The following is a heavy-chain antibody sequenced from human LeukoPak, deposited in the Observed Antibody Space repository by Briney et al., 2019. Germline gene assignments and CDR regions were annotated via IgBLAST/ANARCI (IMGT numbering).Heavy chain of an antibody. CDR1: GFTFSSYS. Sequence: PGGSLRLSCAASGFTFSSYSMNWVRQAPGKGLEWVSSISSSSSYIYYADSVRGRFTISRDNAKNSLYLQMNSLRAEDTAVYYCARAQKRIFVRVKDAFDIWGQGTMVTVSS. CDR3: ARAQKRIFVRVKDAFDI. D-gene: IGHD3-10*01. CDR2: ISSSSSYI. J-gene: IGHJ3*02. V-gene: IGHV3-21*01.